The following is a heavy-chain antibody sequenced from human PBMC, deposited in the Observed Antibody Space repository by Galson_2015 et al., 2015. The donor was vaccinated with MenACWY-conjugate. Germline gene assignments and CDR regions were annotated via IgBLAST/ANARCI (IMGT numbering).Heavy chain of an antibody. D-gene: IGHD1-1*01. J-gene: IGHJ3*02. Sequence: SETLSLTCAVYGGSFSGSYWSWIRQPPGKGLEWIGEINHSGSTNYNPSLKSRVTISVDTSKNQFSLKLSSVTAADTAVYYCAKGGPPGSDWNDGPGAFDIWGQGTMVTVSS. CDR1: GGSFSGSY. V-gene: IGHV4-34*01. CDR3: AKGGPPGSDWNDGPGAFDI. CDR2: INHSGST.